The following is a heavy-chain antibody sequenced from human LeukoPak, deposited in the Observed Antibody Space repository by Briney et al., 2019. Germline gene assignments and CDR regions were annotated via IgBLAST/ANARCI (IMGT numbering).Heavy chain of an antibody. J-gene: IGHJ4*02. V-gene: IGHV4-4*07. CDR3: ARDLIVPDAMTGSGSYSTDY. Sequence: PSDTLSLTCTVSGGSISSYYWSWLRQPAGKGLEWFGRIYSSGSTNYNPSLKSRVTMSVDTSKNQFSLKLSSVTAADTAVYYCARDLIVPDAMTGSGSYSTDYWGQGTLATVSA. CDR1: GGSISSYY. D-gene: IGHD3-10*01. CDR2: IYSSGST.